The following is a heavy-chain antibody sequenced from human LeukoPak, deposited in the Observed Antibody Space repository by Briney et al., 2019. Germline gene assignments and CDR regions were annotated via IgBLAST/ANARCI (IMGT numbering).Heavy chain of an antibody. CDR3: VRDRELTY. Sequence: KASETLSLTCTVSGGSISIYYWNWIRQPPGKGLEWIGYIYNSGSTSYNPSLKSRVTISVDTSKNQFSLKLTSMTAADTAVYYCVRDRELTYWGQGTLVTVSS. D-gene: IGHD1-26*01. CDR2: IYNSGST. J-gene: IGHJ4*02. CDR1: GGSISIYY. V-gene: IGHV4-59*01.